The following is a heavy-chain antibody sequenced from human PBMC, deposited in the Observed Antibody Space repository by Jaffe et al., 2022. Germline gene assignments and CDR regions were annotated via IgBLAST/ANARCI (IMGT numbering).Heavy chain of an antibody. Sequence: QVQLLQSGSELKEPGASVKVSCKASGYTFTDYAIIWVRQAPGQGLEWMGWIHTNTGNPTYAQDFTGRFVFSLDNSVNTAYLQISSLKPEDTAVYYCARPGGFCSDSNCYENNWGQGTLVTVSS. D-gene: IGHD2-15*01. V-gene: IGHV7-4-1*02. CDR2: IHTNTGNP. J-gene: IGHJ4*02. CDR1: GYTFTDYA. CDR3: ARPGGFCSDSNCYENN.